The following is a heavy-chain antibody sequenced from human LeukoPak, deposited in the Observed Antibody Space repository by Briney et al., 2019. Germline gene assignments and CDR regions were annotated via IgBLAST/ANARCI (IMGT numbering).Heavy chain of an antibody. V-gene: IGHV4-59*11. Sequence: PSETLSLTCTVSGSSISSHYWSWIRQPPGNGLEWIGYIYYSGSTNYNPSLKSRVTISVDTSKNQFSLKLSSVTAADTAVYYCARVGAAGGYFDYWGQGTLVTVSS. CDR3: ARVGAAGGYFDY. CDR2: IYYSGST. D-gene: IGHD3-10*01. CDR1: GSSISSHY. J-gene: IGHJ4*02.